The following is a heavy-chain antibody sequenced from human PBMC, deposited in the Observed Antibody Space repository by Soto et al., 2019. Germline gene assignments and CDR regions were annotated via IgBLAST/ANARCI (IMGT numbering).Heavy chain of an antibody. D-gene: IGHD3-16*01. CDR3: ARQWGKQWDY. CDR2: IYYSGST. CDR1: GGSISSYY. V-gene: IGHV4-59*08. J-gene: IGHJ4*02. Sequence: SETLSLTCTVSGGSISSYYWSWIRQPPGKGLEWIGYIYYSGSTNYNPSLKSRVTISVDTSKNQFSLKLSSVTAADTAVYYCARQWGKQWDYWAQGTLVTVSS.